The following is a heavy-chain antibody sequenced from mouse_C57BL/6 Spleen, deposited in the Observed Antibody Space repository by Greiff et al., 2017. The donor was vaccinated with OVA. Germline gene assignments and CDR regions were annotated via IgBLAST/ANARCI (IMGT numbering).Heavy chain of an antibody. V-gene: IGHV7-3*01. CDR2: IRNKANGYTT. CDR1: GFTFTDYY. Sequence: DVMLVESGGGLVQPGGSLSLSCAASGFTFTDYYMSWVRQPPGKALEWLGFIRNKANGYTTEYSASVKGRFTISRDNSQSILYLQMNALRAEDSATYYCARYTSGAWFAYWGQGTLVTVSA. D-gene: IGHD6-1*01. J-gene: IGHJ3*01. CDR3: ARYTSGAWFAY.